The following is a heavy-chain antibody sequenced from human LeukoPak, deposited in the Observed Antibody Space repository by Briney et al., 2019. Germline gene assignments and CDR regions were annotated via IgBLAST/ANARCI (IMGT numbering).Heavy chain of an antibody. D-gene: IGHD6-13*01. V-gene: IGHV3-23*01. CDR1: GFTLSSYA. CDR3: AKDIDGFGYSSSSDY. CDR2: ISGSGGST. Sequence: GGSLRLSCAASGFTLSSYAMSWVRQAPGKGLEWVSAISGSGGSTYYADSEEGRFTLPRDNSKNTLYLQMNSLRGEDTAVYYCAKDIDGFGYSSSSDYWGQGTLVTVSS. J-gene: IGHJ4*02.